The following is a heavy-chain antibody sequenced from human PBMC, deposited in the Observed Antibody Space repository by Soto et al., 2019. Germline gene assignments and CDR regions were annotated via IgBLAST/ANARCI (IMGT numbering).Heavy chain of an antibody. D-gene: IGHD1-26*01. J-gene: IGHJ6*03. CDR2: VSGSGGST. V-gene: IGHV3-23*01. CDR3: AKKVGPGNYYYYMDV. Sequence: PGGSLRLSCAASGFTFSSYAMSWVRQAPGKGLEWVSAVSGSGGSTFYADSVKGRFTISRDNSKTILYLQMNSLRAEDTAVYYCAKKVGPGNYYYYMDVWGKGTTVTVSS. CDR1: GFTFSSYA.